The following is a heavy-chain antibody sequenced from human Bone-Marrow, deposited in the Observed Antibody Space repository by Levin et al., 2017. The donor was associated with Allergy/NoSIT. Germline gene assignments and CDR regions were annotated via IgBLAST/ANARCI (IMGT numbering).Heavy chain of an antibody. CDR1: GFTFSSYA. CDR2: ISYDGSNK. D-gene: IGHD6-19*01. J-gene: IGHJ3*02. CDR3: ARVYGRGSGWYWDAFDI. Sequence: AGGSLRLSCAASGFTFSSYAMHWVRQAPGKGLEWVAVISYDGSNKYYADSVKGRFTISRDNSKNTLYLQMNSLRAEDTAVYYCARVYGRGSGWYWDAFDIWGQGTMVTVSS. V-gene: IGHV3-30-3*01.